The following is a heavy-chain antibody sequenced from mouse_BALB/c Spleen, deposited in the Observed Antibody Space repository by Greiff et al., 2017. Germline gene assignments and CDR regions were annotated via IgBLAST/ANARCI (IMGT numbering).Heavy chain of an antibody. CDR2: ISSGSSTI. J-gene: IGHJ4*01. Sequence: EVQGVESGGGLVQPGGSRKLSCAASGFTFSSFGMHWVRQAPEKGLEWVAYISSGSSTIYYADTVKGRFTISRDNPKNTLFLQMTSLRSEDTAMYYCARSRGLGITYAMDYWGQGTSVTVSS. V-gene: IGHV5-17*02. D-gene: IGHD3-3*01. CDR3: ARSRGLGITYAMDY. CDR1: GFTFSSFG.